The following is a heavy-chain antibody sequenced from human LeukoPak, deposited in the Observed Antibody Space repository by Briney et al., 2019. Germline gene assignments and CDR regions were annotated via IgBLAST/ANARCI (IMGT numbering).Heavy chain of an antibody. CDR3: ARLYDYGGNSFDL. Sequence: SETLSLTCTVSGGSISSNFWSWIRQPPRRGLQWIVYKYYSGSSNYNPSLKSRVTISLDTSKHQFSMKLSSVTAADTAVYYCARLYDYGGNSFDLWGRGTLVTVSS. D-gene: IGHD4-23*01. CDR1: GGSISSNF. J-gene: IGHJ2*01. V-gene: IGHV4-59*01. CDR2: KYYSGSS.